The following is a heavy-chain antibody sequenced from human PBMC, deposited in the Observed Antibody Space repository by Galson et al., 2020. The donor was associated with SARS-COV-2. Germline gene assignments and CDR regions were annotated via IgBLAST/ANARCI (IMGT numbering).Heavy chain of an antibody. CDR1: GYTLTELS. V-gene: IGHV1-24*01. J-gene: IGHJ5*02. CDR3: ATGPPYGDYRWFDP. D-gene: IGHD4-17*01. Sequence: ASVKVSCKASGYTLTELSMHWVRQAPAKGLEWLGGFDPEDGETIYAQKFQGRVTMTEDTSTDTAYMELSSLRSEDTAVYYCATGPPYGDYRWFDPWGQGTLVTVSS. CDR2: FDPEDGET.